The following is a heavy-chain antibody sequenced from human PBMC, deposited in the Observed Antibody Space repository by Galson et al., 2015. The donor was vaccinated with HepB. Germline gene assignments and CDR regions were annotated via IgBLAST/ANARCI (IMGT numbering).Heavy chain of an antibody. CDR1: GYSFTSYW. D-gene: IGHD3-22*01. J-gene: IGHJ6*02. Sequence: QSGAEVKKPGESLRISCTGSGYSFTSYWISWVRQMPGKGLEWMGRIDPSDSYTNYSPSFQGHVTISADKSISTAYLQWSSLKASDTAMYYCARMGYYYDSSGYHHYYGMDVWGQGTTVTVSS. CDR3: ARMGYYYDSSGYHHYYGMDV. CDR2: IDPSDSYT. V-gene: IGHV5-10-1*01.